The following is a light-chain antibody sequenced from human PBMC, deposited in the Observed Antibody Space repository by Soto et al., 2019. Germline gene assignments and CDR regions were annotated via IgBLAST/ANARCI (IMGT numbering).Light chain of an antibody. CDR3: QQYGSSPRT. CDR2: NAS. V-gene: IGKV3-20*01. Sequence: EIMLTQSPGALSLSPGERATLSCRASQSVRTTYLAWYQQKPGQAPRLLIYNASNRTTGIPDRFSGSGSGTDFTLTISRLEPEDFAVYYCQQYGSSPRTFGQGTKVDIK. CDR1: QSVRTTY. J-gene: IGKJ1*01.